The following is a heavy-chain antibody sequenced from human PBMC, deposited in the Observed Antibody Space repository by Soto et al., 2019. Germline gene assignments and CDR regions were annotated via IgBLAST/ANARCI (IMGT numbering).Heavy chain of an antibody. J-gene: IGHJ4*02. CDR3: ARIRGWSSDY. V-gene: IGHV3-48*01. Sequence: EVQLVESGGGLVQPGGSLRLSCTASGFTFSSYSMNWVRQAPGKGLEWVSYITSSSSTIYYADSVKGRFTISRDNAKTSLYLPMNSLRAEDTAVYYCARIRGWSSDYWGQGTLVTVSS. CDR2: ITSSSSTI. D-gene: IGHD2-15*01. CDR1: GFTFSSYS.